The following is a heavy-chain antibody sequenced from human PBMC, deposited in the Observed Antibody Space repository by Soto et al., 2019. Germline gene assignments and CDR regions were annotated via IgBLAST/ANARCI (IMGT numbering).Heavy chain of an antibody. D-gene: IGHD1-7*01. CDR2: IIPIFGTA. CDR1: GGTFSSYA. J-gene: IGHJ5*02. CDR3: ARLFTYPITGTTGGWFDP. V-gene: IGHV1-69*01. Sequence: QVQLVQSGAEVKKPGSSVKVSCKASGGTFSSYAISWVRQAPGQGLEWMGGIIPIFGTANYAQKFQGRVTITADESTSTAYMELSGLRSEDTAVYYCARLFTYPITGTTGGWFDPWGQGTLVTVSS.